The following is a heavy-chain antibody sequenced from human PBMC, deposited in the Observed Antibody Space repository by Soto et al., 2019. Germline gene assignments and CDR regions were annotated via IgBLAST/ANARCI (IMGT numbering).Heavy chain of an antibody. V-gene: IGHV1-69*06. CDR3: ASYVDTAMVRFDY. J-gene: IGHJ4*02. Sequence: SVKVSCKASGGTFSSYAISWVRQAPGQGLEWMGGIIPIFGTANYAQKFQGRVTITADKSTSAAYMELSSLRSEDTAVYYCASYVDTAMVRFDYWGQGTLVTVS. CDR1: GGTFSSYA. D-gene: IGHD5-18*01. CDR2: IIPIFGTA.